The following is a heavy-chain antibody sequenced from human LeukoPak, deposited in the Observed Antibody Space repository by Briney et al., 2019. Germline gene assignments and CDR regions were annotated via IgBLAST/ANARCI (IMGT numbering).Heavy chain of an antibody. CDR1: GYTFTSYY. J-gene: IGHJ6*03. V-gene: IGHV1-46*01. CDR2: INPSGGST. D-gene: IGHD5-18*01. Sequence: VASVKVSCKASGYTFTSYYMHWVRQAPGQGLEWMGIINPSGGSTSYAQKFQGRVTMTRDTSTSTVYMELSSLRSEDTAVYYCATSGIQLWSEYYYYYMDVWGKGTTVTVSS. CDR3: ATSGIQLWSEYYYYYMDV.